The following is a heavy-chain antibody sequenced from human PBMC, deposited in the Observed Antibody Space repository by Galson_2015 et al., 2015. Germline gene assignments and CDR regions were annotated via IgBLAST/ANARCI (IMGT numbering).Heavy chain of an antibody. CDR3: ARGRGFGLGEFLVFSGFDY. Sequence: SLRLSCAASGFTFSSSEMNWVRQAPGKGLEWVSYISSSGSTIFYADSVKGRFTISRDNAENSLYLQMNSLRAEDTAVYYCARGRGFGLGEFLVFSGFDYWGQGPLVPVSS. J-gene: IGHJ4*02. D-gene: IGHD3-10*01. CDR1: GFTFSSSE. CDR2: ISSSGSTI. V-gene: IGHV3-48*03.